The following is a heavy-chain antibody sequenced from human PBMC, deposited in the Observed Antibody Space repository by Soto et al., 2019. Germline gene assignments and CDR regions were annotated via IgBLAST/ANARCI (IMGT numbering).Heavy chain of an antibody. CDR2: ISYDGSNK. CDR3: TKGSGSKQRLDNYDY. J-gene: IGHJ4*01. D-gene: IGHD3-10*01. V-gene: IGHV3-30*18. CDR1: GFTFSSYC. Sequence: GGSLRLSSAASGFTFSSYCMHWVRQAPGKGLEWVAVISYDGSNKYYADSVKGRFTISRDNSKNTLYLQMNSLRAEDTAVYYCTKGSGSKQRLDNYDYWGHGTLVTVSS.